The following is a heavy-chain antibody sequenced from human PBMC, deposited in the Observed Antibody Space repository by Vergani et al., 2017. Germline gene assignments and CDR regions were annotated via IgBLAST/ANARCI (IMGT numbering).Heavy chain of an antibody. CDR2: ISSSSSYI. Sequence: EVQLVESGGGLVKPGGSLRLSCAASGFTFSSYSMNWVRQAPGKGLEWVSSISSSSSYIYYADSVKGRFTISRDNAKNSLYLQMNSLRAEDTAVYYCARDDASYRTGYSYVHNYYGMDFWGQGTTVTVSS. J-gene: IGHJ6*02. CDR3: ARDDASYRTGYSYVHNYYGMDF. CDR1: GFTFSSYS. D-gene: IGHD5-18*01. V-gene: IGHV3-21*01.